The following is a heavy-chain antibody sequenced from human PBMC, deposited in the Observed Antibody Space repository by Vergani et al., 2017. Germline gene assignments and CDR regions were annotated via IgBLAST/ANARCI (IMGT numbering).Heavy chain of an antibody. CDR2: IYPGDSDT. CDR3: ARRGYGDGYNLGAFDI. Sequence: EVQLVQSGAEVKKPGESLKISCKGSGYSFTSYWIGWVRQMPGKGLEWMGIIYPGDSDTRYSPSFQGQVTISADKSISTAYLHWSSLKASDTAMYYCARRGYGDGYNLGAFDIWGQGTMVTVSS. D-gene: IGHD5-24*01. CDR1: GYSFTSYW. V-gene: IGHV5-51*01. J-gene: IGHJ3*02.